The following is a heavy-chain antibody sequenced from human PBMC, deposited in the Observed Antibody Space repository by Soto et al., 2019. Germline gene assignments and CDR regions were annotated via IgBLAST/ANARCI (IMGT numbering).Heavy chain of an antibody. J-gene: IGHJ4*02. CDR1: GGSISSYY. D-gene: IGHD6-13*01. CDR3: ARHSSSSWYYFDY. V-gene: IGHV4-59*08. Sequence: QVQLQESGPGLVKPSETLSLTCTVSGGSISSYYWSWIRQPPGKGLEWIGYIYYSGSTNYNPSLKSRVTISVDTSKNQFSLKLSSVTAADTAVYYCARHSSSSWYYFDYWGQGTLVTVSS. CDR2: IYYSGST.